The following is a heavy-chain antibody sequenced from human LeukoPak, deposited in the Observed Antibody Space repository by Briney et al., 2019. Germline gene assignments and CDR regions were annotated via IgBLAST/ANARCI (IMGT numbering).Heavy chain of an antibody. CDR1: GYTFTTYH. D-gene: IGHD1-26*01. CDR3: AREIRRGAGDWFDP. V-gene: IGHV1-2*06. J-gene: IGHJ5*02. CDR2: INPNSGDT. Sequence: ASVKVSCKASGYTFTTYHLHWVRQAPGQELEWMGRINPNSGDTNYAQKFQGRVTMTTDTSISTAYMDLSGLRSDDTAMYYCAREIRRGAGDWFDPWGQGTLVTVSS.